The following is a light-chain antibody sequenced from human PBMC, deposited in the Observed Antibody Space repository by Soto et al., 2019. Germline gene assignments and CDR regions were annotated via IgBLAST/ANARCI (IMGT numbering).Light chain of an antibody. CDR1: QSISSSY. CDR3: HQYGSAPAWT. Sequence: EIVLTQSPGTLSLFPGERATLSCRASQSISSSYLAWYQQKPGQAPRLLIHGASNRATGIPDRFSGAGSGIEFTLTISRLEPEDFAVYYCHQYGSAPAWTFGQGTKVEIK. V-gene: IGKV3-20*01. CDR2: GAS. J-gene: IGKJ1*01.